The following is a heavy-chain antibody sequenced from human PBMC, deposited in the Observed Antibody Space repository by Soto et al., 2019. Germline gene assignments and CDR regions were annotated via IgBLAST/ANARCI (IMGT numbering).Heavy chain of an antibody. D-gene: IGHD3-10*01. V-gene: IGHV1-69*13. J-gene: IGHJ6*02. CDR3: ARVKTEGSREIYYYGMDV. Sequence: SVKVSCKASGGTFSSYAISWVRQAPGQRLEWMGGIIPIFGTANYAQKFQGRVTITADESTSTAYMELSSLRSEDTAVYYCARVKTEGSREIYYYGMDVWGQGTTVTVSS. CDR2: IIPIFGTA. CDR1: GGTFSSYA.